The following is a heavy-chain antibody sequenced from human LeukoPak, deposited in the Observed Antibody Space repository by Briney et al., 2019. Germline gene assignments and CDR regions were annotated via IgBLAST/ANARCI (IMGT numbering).Heavy chain of an antibody. V-gene: IGHV3-74*01. D-gene: IGHD6-25*01. CDR2: INDDGSDT. CDR3: ARERPGSASAFDY. Sequence: PGGSLRLSCAASGFTFKLYWMHWVRQVPRKGPVWVARINDDGSDTVYADSVKGRFTISRDDAKNMLFLQMSSLRVEDTAIYYCARERPGSASAFDYWGQGTLVTVSS. CDR1: GFTFKLYW. J-gene: IGHJ4*02.